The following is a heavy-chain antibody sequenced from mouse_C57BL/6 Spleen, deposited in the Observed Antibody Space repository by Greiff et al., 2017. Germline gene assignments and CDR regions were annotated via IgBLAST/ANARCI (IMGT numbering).Heavy chain of an antibody. CDR2: IYPRSGNT. J-gene: IGHJ1*03. CDR1: GYTFTSYG. V-gene: IGHV1-81*01. D-gene: IGHD2-2*01. CDR3: ARGGAYGCDDWYFDV. Sequence: QVQLKQSGAELARPGASVKLSCKASGYTFTSYGIRWVKQRTGQGLEWIGEIYPRSGNTYYNEKFKGKATLTADKSSSTAYMELRSLTSEDSAVYFCARGGAYGCDDWYFDVWGTGTTVTVSS.